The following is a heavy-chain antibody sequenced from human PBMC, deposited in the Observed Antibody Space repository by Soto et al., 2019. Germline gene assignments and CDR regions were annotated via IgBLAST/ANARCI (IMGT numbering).Heavy chain of an antibody. V-gene: IGHV1-8*01. CDR3: ATSGGGWYLY. CDR2: LNPNSGDT. J-gene: IGHJ4*02. D-gene: IGHD6-19*01. CDR1: GYTFSSYD. Sequence: QVQLVQSGAEVKKPGASVKVSCKASGYTFSSYDINWVRQVTGQGLEWMGWLNPNSGDTGHAQKFQGRVTLTRNTSIKPAYIELSSLTSDDTAVYYCATSGGGWYLYWGQGTLVTVSS.